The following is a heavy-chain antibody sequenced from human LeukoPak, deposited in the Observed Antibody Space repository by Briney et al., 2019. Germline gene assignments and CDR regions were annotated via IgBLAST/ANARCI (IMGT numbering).Heavy chain of an antibody. CDR1: GFTFSSYG. V-gene: IGHV3-33*01. CDR3: ARDDGSSWYAPVY. CDR2: IWYDGSNK. J-gene: IGHJ4*02. Sequence: GGSLRLSCAASGFTFSSYGVHWVRQAPGKGLEWVAVIWYDGSNKYYADSVKGRFTISRDNSRNTLYLQMNSLRAEDTAVYYCARDDGSSWYAPVYWGQGTLVTVSS. D-gene: IGHD6-13*01.